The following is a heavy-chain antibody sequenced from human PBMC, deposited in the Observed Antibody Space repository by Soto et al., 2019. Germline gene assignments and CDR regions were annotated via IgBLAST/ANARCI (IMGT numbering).Heavy chain of an antibody. CDR2: ISGYNGNT. CDR1: GYSFTSYG. CDR3: ARDVRGYCSGGSCSAVY. V-gene: IGHV1-18*04. Sequence: ASVKVSCKASGYSFTSYGISWVRQAPGQGPEWMEWISGYNGNTNYAQKFQGRVTMTTDTSTSTAYMELRSLRSDDTAVYYCARDVRGYCSGGSCSAVYWGQGTLVTVSS. J-gene: IGHJ4*02. D-gene: IGHD2-15*01.